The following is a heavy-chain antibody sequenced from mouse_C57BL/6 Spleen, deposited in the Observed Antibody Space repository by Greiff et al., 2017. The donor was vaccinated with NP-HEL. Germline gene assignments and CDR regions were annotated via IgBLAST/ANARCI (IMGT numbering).Heavy chain of an antibody. Sequence: VKLMESGAELARPGASVKLSCKASGYTFTSYGISWVKQRTGQGLEWIGEIYPRSGNTYYNEKFKGKATLTADKSSSTAYMELRSLTSEDSAVYFCARIGPYDYDVGFAYWGQGTLVTVSA. CDR1: GYTFTSYG. J-gene: IGHJ3*01. D-gene: IGHD2-4*01. CDR2: IYPRSGNT. CDR3: ARIGPYDYDVGFAY. V-gene: IGHV1-81*01.